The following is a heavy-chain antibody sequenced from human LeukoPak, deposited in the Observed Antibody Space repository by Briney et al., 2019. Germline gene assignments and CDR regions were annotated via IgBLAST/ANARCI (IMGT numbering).Heavy chain of an antibody. V-gene: IGHV3-9*01. Sequence: GGSLRLSCAASGFTFDDYAMHWVRQAPGKGLERVSGISWNSGSIGYADSVKGRFTISRDNAKNSLYLQMNSLRAEDTALYYCAKDIGDNWNYGGAFDIWGQGTMVTVSS. CDR2: ISWNSGSI. CDR1: GFTFDDYA. J-gene: IGHJ3*02. CDR3: AKDIGDNWNYGGAFDI. D-gene: IGHD1-7*01.